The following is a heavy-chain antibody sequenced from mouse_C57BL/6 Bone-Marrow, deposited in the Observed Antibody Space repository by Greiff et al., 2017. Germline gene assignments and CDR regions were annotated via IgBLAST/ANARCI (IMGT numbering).Heavy chain of an antibody. J-gene: IGHJ1*03. Sequence: QVHVKQSGPGLVQPSQSLSITCTVSGFSLTSYGVHWVRQSPGKGLEWLGVIWRGGSTDYNAAFMSRLSITKDNSKSQVFFKMNSLQADDTAIYCCAKKIWDGWYFDVWGTGTTVIVSS. CDR3: AKKIWDGWYFDV. D-gene: IGHD4-1*01. CDR2: IWRGGST. CDR1: GFSLTSYG. V-gene: IGHV2-5*01.